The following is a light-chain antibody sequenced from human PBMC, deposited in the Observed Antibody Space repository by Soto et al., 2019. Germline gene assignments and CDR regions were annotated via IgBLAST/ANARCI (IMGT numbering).Light chain of an antibody. CDR2: GAS. Sequence: EIVMTQSPAPLSVSPGARATLSCRASQSVSSTLAWYQQKPGQAPRLLIYGASTRATGIPARFSGSGSGTEFTLTISSLQSEDFAVYYCQQYNNWPPGTFGQGTKVEIK. CDR3: QQYNNWPPGT. V-gene: IGKV3-15*01. J-gene: IGKJ1*01. CDR1: QSVSST.